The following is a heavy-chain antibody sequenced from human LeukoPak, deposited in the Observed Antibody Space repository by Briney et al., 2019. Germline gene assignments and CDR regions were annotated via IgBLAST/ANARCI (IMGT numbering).Heavy chain of an antibody. Sequence: PGGSLRLSCAASGLTFSSYGMHWVRQAPGKGLERVAVISYDGSNKYYADSVKGRFTISRDNSKNTLYLQMNSLRAEDTAVYYCAKGSRKQWLVFGAVGYFDYWGQGTLVTVSS. CDR3: AKGSRKQWLVFGAVGYFDY. CDR1: GLTFSSYG. CDR2: ISYDGSNK. J-gene: IGHJ4*02. V-gene: IGHV3-30*18. D-gene: IGHD6-19*01.